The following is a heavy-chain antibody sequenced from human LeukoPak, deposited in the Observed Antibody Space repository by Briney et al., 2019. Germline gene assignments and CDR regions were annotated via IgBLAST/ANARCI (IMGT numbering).Heavy chain of an antibody. J-gene: IGHJ5*02. CDR2: IYHSGST. V-gene: IGHV4-38-2*02. CDR3: ARHLAVAGPNNWFDP. D-gene: IGHD6-19*01. Sequence: SETLSLTCTVSGDSIKSYHWNWIRQPPGKGLEWIGSIYHSGSTYYNPSLKSRVTISVDTSKNQFSLKLSSVTAADTAVYYCARHLAVAGPNNWFDPWGQGTLVTVSS. CDR1: GDSIKSYH.